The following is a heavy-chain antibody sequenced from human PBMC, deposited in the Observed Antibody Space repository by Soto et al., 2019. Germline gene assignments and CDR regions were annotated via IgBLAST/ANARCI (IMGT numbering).Heavy chain of an antibody. Sequence: DSVKVSCKASGYTFTGYYMHWVRQAPGQGLEWMGWINPNSGGTNYAQKFQGWVTMTRDTSISTAYMELSRLRSDDTAVYYCARRVMTEAGPSYYYMDVWGKGPTVTVS. J-gene: IGHJ6*03. CDR2: INPNSGGT. CDR1: GYTFTGYY. CDR3: ARRVMTEAGPSYYYMDV. V-gene: IGHV1-2*04. D-gene: IGHD6-13*01.